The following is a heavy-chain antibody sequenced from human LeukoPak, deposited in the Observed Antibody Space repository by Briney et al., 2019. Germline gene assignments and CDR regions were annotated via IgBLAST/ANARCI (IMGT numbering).Heavy chain of an antibody. Sequence: ASLKVSPTASGYTLTGYYMHWVRQAPGQRLEWMGWINPNSGGTNYTQNFQGRVTMTRDTSISTAYMELSRLRSDDTAVYYCARITYYYDSSGYRFDYWGQGTLVTVSS. CDR3: ARITYYYDSSGYRFDY. CDR1: GYTLTGYY. V-gene: IGHV1-2*02. J-gene: IGHJ4*02. D-gene: IGHD3-22*01. CDR2: INPNSGGT.